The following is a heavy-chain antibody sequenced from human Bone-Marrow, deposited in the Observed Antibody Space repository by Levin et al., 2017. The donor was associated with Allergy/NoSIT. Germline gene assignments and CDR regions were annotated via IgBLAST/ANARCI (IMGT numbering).Heavy chain of an antibody. CDR2: ITSSGSTV. CDR1: GSSLSDYY. Sequence: SCAASGSSLSDYYMSWIRQAPGQGLEWVSYITSSGSTVYYADSVKGRFTVSRDNAKNSLYLQMNSLRPEDTAVYYCARDTSLLSRFDSWGQGTLVTVSS. CDR3: ARDTSLLSRFDS. V-gene: IGHV3-11*01. D-gene: IGHD2/OR15-2a*01. J-gene: IGHJ5*01.